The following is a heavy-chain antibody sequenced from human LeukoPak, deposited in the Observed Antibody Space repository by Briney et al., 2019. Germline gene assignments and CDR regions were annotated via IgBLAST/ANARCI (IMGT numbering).Heavy chain of an antibody. CDR3: ARTLKNYYDSSGYGVWFDP. V-gene: IGHV1-18*01. CDR1: GYTFTSYG. Sequence: GASVKVSCKASGYTFTSYGISWVRQAPGQGLEWMGWISAYNGNTNYAQKLQGRVTMTTDTSTSTAYMELRSLRSDDTAVYYCARTLKNYYDSSGYGVWFDPWGQGTLVTVSS. CDR2: ISAYNGNT. D-gene: IGHD3-22*01. J-gene: IGHJ5*02.